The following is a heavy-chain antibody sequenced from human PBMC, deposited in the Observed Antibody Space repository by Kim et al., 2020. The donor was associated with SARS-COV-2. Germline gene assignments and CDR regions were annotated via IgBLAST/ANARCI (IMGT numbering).Heavy chain of an antibody. V-gene: IGHV3-11*01. CDR1: GFTFSDYY. D-gene: IGHD6-13*01. CDR2: ISSSGSTI. J-gene: IGHJ6*02. Sequence: GGSLRLSCAASGFTFSDYYMSWIRQAPGKGLEWVSYISSSGSTIYYADSVKGRFTISRDNAKNSLYLQMNSLRAEDTAVYYCARDTKGSIAAAGRGYYYYYYGMDVWGQGTTVTVSS. CDR3: ARDTKGSIAAAGRGYYYYYYGMDV.